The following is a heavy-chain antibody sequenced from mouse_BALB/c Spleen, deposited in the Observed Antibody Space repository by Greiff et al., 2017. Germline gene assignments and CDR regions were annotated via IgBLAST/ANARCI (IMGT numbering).Heavy chain of an antibody. V-gene: IGHV5-17*02. CDR2: ISSGSSTI. Sequence: EVMLVESGGGLVQPGGSRKLSCAASGFTFSSFGMHWVRQAPEKGLEWVAYISSGSSTIYYADTVKGRFTISRDNPKNTLFLQMTSLRSEDTAMYYCARGEKLLTTLFAYWGQGTLVTVSA. J-gene: IGHJ3*01. CDR3: ARGEKLLTTLFAY. CDR1: GFTFSSFG. D-gene: IGHD2-1*01.